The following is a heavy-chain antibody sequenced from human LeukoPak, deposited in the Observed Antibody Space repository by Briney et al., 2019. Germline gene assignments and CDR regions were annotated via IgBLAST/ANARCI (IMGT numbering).Heavy chain of an antibody. J-gene: IGHJ4*02. Sequence: PGRSLRLSCAASGFTFSSYAMSWVRQAPGKGLEWVSAISGSGGSTYYADSVKGRFTISRDNSKNTLYLQMNSLRAEDTAVYYCAKDTQLLWFGEFSYFDYWGQGTLVTVSS. V-gene: IGHV3-23*01. CDR1: GFTFSSYA. CDR3: AKDTQLLWFGEFSYFDY. D-gene: IGHD3-10*01. CDR2: ISGSGGST.